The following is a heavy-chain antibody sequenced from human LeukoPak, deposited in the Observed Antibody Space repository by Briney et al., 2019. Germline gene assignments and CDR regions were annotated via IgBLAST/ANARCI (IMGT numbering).Heavy chain of an antibody. V-gene: IGHV1-18*01. Sequence: ASVKVSCKASGYTFTSYGISWVRQAPGQGLEWMGWISAYNGNTNYAQKLQGRVTMTTDTSTSTASMELRSLRSDDTAVYYCARRRDDYGDYPSAFDIWGQGTMVTVSS. CDR3: ARRRDDYGDYPSAFDI. CDR2: ISAYNGNT. J-gene: IGHJ3*02. D-gene: IGHD4-17*01. CDR1: GYTFTSYG.